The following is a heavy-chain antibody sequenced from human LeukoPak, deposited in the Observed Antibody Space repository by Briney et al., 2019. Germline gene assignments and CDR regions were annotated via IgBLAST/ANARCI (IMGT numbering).Heavy chain of an antibody. CDR1: GFTFSSYA. J-gene: IGHJ4*02. CDR3: AREDSSGYYFDY. D-gene: IGHD3-22*01. V-gene: IGHV4-34*01. Sequence: PGGSLRLSCAASGFTFSSYAMSWIRQPPGKGLEWTGEINHSGSTNYNPSLKSRVTISVDTSKNQFSLKLGSVTAADTAVYYCAREDSSGYYFDYWGQGTLVTVSS. CDR2: INHSGST.